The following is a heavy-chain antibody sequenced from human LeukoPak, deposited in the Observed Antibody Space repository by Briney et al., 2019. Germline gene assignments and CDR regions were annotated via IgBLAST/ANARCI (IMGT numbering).Heavy chain of an antibody. CDR1: GVPISSGDYY. Sequence: SETLSLPCTVPGVPISSGDYYWSWLRPPPGKGLEWIGYIYYSGSTYYNPSLKSRITITADTSKNPFSLTLSSVTAADTAVYYCASVHRASGQTGLWGEGTLVTVSS. V-gene: IGHV4-30-4*08. D-gene: IGHD3-9*01. CDR2: IYYSGST. J-gene: IGHJ4*02. CDR3: ASVHRASGQTGL.